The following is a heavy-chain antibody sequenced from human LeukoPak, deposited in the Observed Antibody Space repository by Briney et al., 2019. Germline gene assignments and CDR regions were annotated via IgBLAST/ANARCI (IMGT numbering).Heavy chain of an antibody. J-gene: IGHJ4*02. CDR3: ARRAYCGGDCYLDY. D-gene: IGHD2-21*02. CDR2: IYPGDSDT. Sequence: PGESLKISCKGSGYSFSSYWISWVRQMPGKGLEWMGMIYPGDSDTRYSPSFQGQVTISSDKSISTAYLQLSSLKASDTAMYYCARRAYCGGDCYLDYWGQGTLVTVSS. CDR1: GYSFSSYW. V-gene: IGHV5-51*03.